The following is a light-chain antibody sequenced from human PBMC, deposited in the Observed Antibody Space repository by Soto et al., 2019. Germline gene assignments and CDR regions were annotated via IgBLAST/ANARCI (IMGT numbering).Light chain of an antibody. J-gene: IGKJ4*01. CDR2: TAS. CDR3: QQSCGTPLT. Sequence: IQMTQSPSSLSASVGDRVTITCRASQNIKKYLNWYQQKPGRAPNLLIYTASSLQVGLPSRFRGSGSGTDFTLTISSLQPEDSGTYYCQQSCGTPLTFGGGTKVEIK. V-gene: IGKV1-39*01. CDR1: QNIKKY.